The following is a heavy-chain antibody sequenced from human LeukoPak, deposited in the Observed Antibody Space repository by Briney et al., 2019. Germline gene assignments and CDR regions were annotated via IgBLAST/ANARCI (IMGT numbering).Heavy chain of an antibody. CDR1: GFTVSSNY. V-gene: IGHV3-66*01. CDR2: IYSGGST. J-gene: IGHJ4*02. D-gene: IGHD3-16*02. CDR3: ARVHYDYVWGSYRSDQYYFDY. Sequence: GGSLRLSCAASGFTVSSNYMSWVRQAPGKGLEWVSVIYSGGSTYYADPVKGRFTISRDNSKNTLYLQMNSLRAEDTAVYYCARVHYDYVWGSYRSDQYYFDYWGQGTLVTVSS.